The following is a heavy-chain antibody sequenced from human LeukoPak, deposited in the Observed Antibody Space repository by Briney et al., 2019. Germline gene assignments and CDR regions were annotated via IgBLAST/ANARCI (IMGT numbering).Heavy chain of an antibody. CDR3: AKPAPGYSSSWYFGFGY. Sequence: GGSPRLSCAASGFTFSSYAMSWVRQAPGKGLEWVSTISGSGGSTYYADSVKGRFTISRDNSKNTLYLQMNSLRAEDTAVYYCAKPAPGYSSSWYFGFGYWGQGTLATVSS. CDR1: GFTFSSYA. CDR2: ISGSGGST. D-gene: IGHD6-13*01. V-gene: IGHV3-23*01. J-gene: IGHJ4*02.